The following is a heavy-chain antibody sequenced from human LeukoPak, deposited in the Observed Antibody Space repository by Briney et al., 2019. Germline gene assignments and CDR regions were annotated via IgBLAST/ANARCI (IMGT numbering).Heavy chain of an antibody. Sequence: SETLSLTCAVYGGSFSGYYWSWIRQPPGKGLEWIGEINHSGSTNYNPSLKSRVTISVDTSKNQFSLKLSSVTAADTAVYYCARDRGPMVRGVSNWFDPWGQGTLVTVSS. CDR3: ARDRGPMVRGVSNWFDP. J-gene: IGHJ5*02. CDR1: GGSFSGYY. CDR2: INHSGST. D-gene: IGHD3-10*01. V-gene: IGHV4-34*01.